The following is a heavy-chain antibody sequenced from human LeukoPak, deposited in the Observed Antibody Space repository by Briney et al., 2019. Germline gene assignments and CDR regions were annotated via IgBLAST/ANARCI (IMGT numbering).Heavy chain of an antibody. J-gene: IGHJ4*02. V-gene: IGHV3-30*18. Sequence: GGSLRLSCAASGFTFSSYGMHWVRQAPGKGLEWVAVISYDGSNKYYADSVKGRFTISRDSSKNTLYLQMNSLRAEDTAVYYCAKDHATGAWDFDYWGQGTLVTVSS. D-gene: IGHD4/OR15-4a*01. CDR1: GFTFSSYG. CDR2: ISYDGSNK. CDR3: AKDHATGAWDFDY.